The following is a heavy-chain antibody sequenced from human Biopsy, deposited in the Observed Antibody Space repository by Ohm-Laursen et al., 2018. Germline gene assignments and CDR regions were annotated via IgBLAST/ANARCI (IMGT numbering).Heavy chain of an antibody. J-gene: IGHJ6*02. CDR1: GYTFAGYY. Sequence: ASVKVSCNASGYTFAGYYLHWVRQAPGHGLEWMGWINPNSGNANYVQSFQGRLTVTRDTSISTAYMELTSLTFDDTAIYYCARVPAYPSIDGYYGLDLWGQGTTVIVSS. V-gene: IGHV1-2*02. CDR2: INPNSGNA. D-gene: IGHD3-9*01. CDR3: ARVPAYPSIDGYYGLDL.